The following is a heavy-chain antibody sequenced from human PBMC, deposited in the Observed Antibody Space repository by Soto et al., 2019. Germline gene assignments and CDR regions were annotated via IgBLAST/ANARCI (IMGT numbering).Heavy chain of an antibody. CDR2: ISYDGSNK. CDR3: ARGSSSGWYI. CDR1: GFTFSSYA. J-gene: IGHJ4*02. Sequence: QVQLVESGGGVVQPGRSLRLSCAASGFTFSSYAMHWVRQAPGKGLEWVAVISYDGSNKYYADSVKGRFTISRDNSKNTLYLQMNSLRAEDTAVYYCARGSSSGWYIWGQGTLVTVSS. V-gene: IGHV3-30-3*01. D-gene: IGHD6-19*01.